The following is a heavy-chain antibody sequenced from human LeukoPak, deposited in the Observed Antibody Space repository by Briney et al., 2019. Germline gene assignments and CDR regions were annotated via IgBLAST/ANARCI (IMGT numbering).Heavy chain of an antibody. J-gene: IGHJ4*02. CDR3: AREAIKDY. V-gene: IGHV3-48*02. CDR1: GFTFSSHS. Sequence: PGGSLRLSCESSGFTFSSHSMNWVRPAPGKGLEWVSYISSGSGTIYYADSVKGRFTIARDDAKNSLYLQMSSLRDEDTAVYYCAREAIKDYWGQGTLVTVSS. CDR2: ISSGSGTI.